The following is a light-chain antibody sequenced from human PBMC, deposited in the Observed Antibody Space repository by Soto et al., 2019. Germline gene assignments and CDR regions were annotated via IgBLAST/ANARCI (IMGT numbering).Light chain of an antibody. V-gene: IGKV3-20*01. CDR2: SVA. J-gene: IGKJ5*01. Sequence: EMVLMQSPGTLSLSPGERATLSCRASLSVTDGHLGWYQQKPGQAPRLLIYSVASRVTGIPDRFSGRGSGTDFTLTISRLEPEDIAVYYCHQYGPSLPVTFGQGTRLEIK. CDR3: HQYGPSLPVT. CDR1: LSVTDGH.